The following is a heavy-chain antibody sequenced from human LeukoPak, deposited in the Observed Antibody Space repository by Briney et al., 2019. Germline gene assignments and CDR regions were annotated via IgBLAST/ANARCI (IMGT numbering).Heavy chain of an antibody. Sequence: SETLSLTCTVSGGSISSYYWSWIRQPPGKGLEWIGYIYYSGSTNYNPSLKSRVTISVDTSKNQFSLKLSSVTAADTAVYYCARRAYSSGWYQTGYYFDYWGQGTLVTVSS. D-gene: IGHD6-19*01. V-gene: IGHV4-59*12. CDR3: ARRAYSSGWYQTGYYFDY. CDR2: IYYSGST. CDR1: GGSISSYY. J-gene: IGHJ4*02.